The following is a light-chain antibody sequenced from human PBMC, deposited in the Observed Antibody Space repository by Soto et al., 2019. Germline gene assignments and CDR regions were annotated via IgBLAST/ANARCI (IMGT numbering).Light chain of an antibody. J-gene: IGLJ2*01. CDR3: AAWDDSLSGHVV. Sequence: QLVLTQPPSVSATPGQRVTISCSGSSSNIGTYYVYWYQQLPGTAPKVLIYRNNQRPSGVPDRFSGSKSGTSASLAISGLRSEDEADYYCAAWDDSLSGHVVFGGGTQLTVL. CDR2: RNN. V-gene: IGLV1-47*01. CDR1: SSNIGTYY.